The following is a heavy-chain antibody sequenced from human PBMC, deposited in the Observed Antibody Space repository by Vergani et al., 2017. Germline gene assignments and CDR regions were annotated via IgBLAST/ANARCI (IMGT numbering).Heavy chain of an antibody. D-gene: IGHD6-19*01. CDR2: IFSNDEK. Sequence: QITLKESGPTLVKPTQTLTLTCTFSGFSLSNARMGVSWIRQPPGKALEWLAHIFSNDEKSYSTSLKSRLPISKDTSKSQVVLTMTNMDPVDTATYYCARVPGIAVAGLYYYMYVWGKGTTVTVSS. CDR3: ARVPGIAVAGLYYYMYV. V-gene: IGHV2-26*01. J-gene: IGHJ6*03. CDR1: GFSLSNARMG.